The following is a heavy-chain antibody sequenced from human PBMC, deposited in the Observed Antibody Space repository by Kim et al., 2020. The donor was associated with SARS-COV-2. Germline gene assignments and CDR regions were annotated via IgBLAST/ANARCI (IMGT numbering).Heavy chain of an antibody. CDR3: ARTPKGAKFSFDY. V-gene: IGHV4-28*01. CDR1: GYSISSSNW. CDR2: IYYSGST. J-gene: IGHJ4*02. Sequence: SETLSLTCAVSGYSISSSNWWGWIRQPPGKGLEWIGYIYYSGSTYYNPSLKSRVTMSVDTSKNQFSLKLSSVTAVDTAVYYCARTPKGAKFSFDYWGQGTLVTVSS.